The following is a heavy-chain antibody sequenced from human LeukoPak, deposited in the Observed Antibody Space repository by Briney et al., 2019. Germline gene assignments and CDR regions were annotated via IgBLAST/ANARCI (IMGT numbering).Heavy chain of an antibody. CDR1: GGSFSGYY. D-gene: IGHD6-19*01. CDR2: INHSGST. CDR3: AKYPFGSGSTHYFDY. J-gene: IGHJ4*02. Sequence: PSETLSLTCAVYGGSFSGYYWSWIRQPPGKGLEWIGEINHSGSTNYNPSLKSRVTISVDTSKNQFSLKLSSVTAADTAVYYCAKYPFGSGSTHYFDYWGQGTLVTVSS. V-gene: IGHV4-34*01.